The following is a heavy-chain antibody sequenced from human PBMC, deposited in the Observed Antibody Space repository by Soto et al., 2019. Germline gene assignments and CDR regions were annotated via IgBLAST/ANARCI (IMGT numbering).Heavy chain of an antibody. D-gene: IGHD6-19*01. Sequence: ASVKVSCKASGYTFTGYYMHWVRQAPGQRLGWMGWINPNSGGTNYAQKFQGWVTMTRDTSISTAYMELSRLRSDDTAVYYCARASDSSGWYSHDAFDIWGQGTMVTVSS. CDR3: ARASDSSGWYSHDAFDI. CDR2: INPNSGGT. V-gene: IGHV1-2*04. CDR1: GYTFTGYY. J-gene: IGHJ3*02.